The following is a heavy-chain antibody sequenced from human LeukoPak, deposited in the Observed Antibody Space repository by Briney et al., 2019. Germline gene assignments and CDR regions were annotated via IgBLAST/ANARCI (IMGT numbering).Heavy chain of an antibody. CDR2: IYYTGST. V-gene: IGHV4-59*01. CDR3: AARRAYYFDY. CDR1: VDSISNYY. J-gene: IGHJ4*02. Sequence: PSETLSLTCTVSVDSISNYYWSWIRQPPGKGLEWIGYIYYTGSTNYNPSFKSRATISVDTSKNQFSLKLSSVTAADTAVYYCAARRAYYFDYWGQGTLVTVSS.